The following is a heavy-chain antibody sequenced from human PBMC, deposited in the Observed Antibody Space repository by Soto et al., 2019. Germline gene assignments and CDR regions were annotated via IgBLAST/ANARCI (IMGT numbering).Heavy chain of an antibody. D-gene: IGHD6-19*01. V-gene: IGHV1-69*06. CDR2: IIPVFNTT. J-gene: IGHJ4*02. CDR3: ARSLGRGWTPY. CDR1: GGTFSSYT. Sequence: QVHLVQSEAEVKKPGSSVKVSCKASGGTFSSYTVSWLRQAPGQGLEWVGGIIPVFNTTYYAQKFQGRVTILAEKSTSTAYMELSNLRSEDTAVYYCARSLGRGWTPYWGQGTLVTVSS.